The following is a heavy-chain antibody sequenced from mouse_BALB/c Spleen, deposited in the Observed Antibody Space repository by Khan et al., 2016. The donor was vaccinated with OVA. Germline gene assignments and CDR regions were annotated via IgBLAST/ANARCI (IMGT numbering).Heavy chain of an antibody. V-gene: IGHV1-20*02. CDR1: GYSFTGYF. J-gene: IGHJ2*01. D-gene: IGHD1-1*01. Sequence: MQLEESGPELVKPGTSVKISCKASGYSFTGYFMNWVMQSHGKSLEWIGRINPHIGETFYNQKFKGKATLTVDESSSTAHMELRSLASEDSAVYYCARKDGSVFDYWGQGTTLTVAA. CDR3: ARKDGSVFDY. CDR2: INPHIGET.